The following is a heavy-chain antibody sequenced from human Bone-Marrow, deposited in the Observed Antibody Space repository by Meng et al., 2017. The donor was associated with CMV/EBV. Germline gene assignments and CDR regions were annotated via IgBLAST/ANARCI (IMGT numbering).Heavy chain of an antibody. V-gene: IGHV3-30*02. Sequence: GESLKISCAASGFTFSNYDMHWVRQAPGKGLEWVAFVRNDGINKYYRDSVKGRFTISRDNSKNTLYLQMNSLRAEDTAVYYCAKDPSGRWLQSGGYWGQGTLVTVSS. CDR1: GFTFSNYD. J-gene: IGHJ4*02. D-gene: IGHD5-24*01. CDR2: VRNDGINK. CDR3: AKDPSGRWLQSGGY.